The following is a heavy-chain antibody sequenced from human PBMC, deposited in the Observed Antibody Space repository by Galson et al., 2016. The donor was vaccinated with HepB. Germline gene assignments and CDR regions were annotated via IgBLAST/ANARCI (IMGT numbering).Heavy chain of an antibody. CDR3: VHRRVGASTWYDSYFDY. CDR2: IFWNDDE. V-gene: IGHV2-5*01. D-gene: IGHD6-13*01. CDR1: GFSLSTTGVG. Sequence: PALVKPTQTLTLTCSFSGFSLSTTGVGVGWVRQPPGKALEWLGVIFWNDDERYSPSLKSRLTITKDTSKNQVVLTMTYMDPVDTATYYCVHRRVGASTWYDSYFDYWGQGTLVTVSS. J-gene: IGHJ4*02.